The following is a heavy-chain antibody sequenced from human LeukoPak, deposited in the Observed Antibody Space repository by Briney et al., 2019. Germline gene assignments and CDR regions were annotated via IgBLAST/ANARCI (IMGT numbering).Heavy chain of an antibody. CDR2: IYYSGST. J-gene: IGHJ4*02. Sequence: SETLSFTCTVSGGSISSYYWSWIRQPPGKGLEWIGYIYYSGSTNYNPSLKSRVTISVDTSKNQFSLKLSSVTAADTAVYYCARDSRPLGATKGYFAYWGQGTLVTVSS. D-gene: IGHD1-26*01. CDR1: GGSISSYY. V-gene: IGHV4-59*01. CDR3: ARDSRPLGATKGYFAY.